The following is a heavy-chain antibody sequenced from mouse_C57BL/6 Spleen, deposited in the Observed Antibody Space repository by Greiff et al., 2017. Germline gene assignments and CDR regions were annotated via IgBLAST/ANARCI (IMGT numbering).Heavy chain of an antibody. CDR3: ARFDGYYFDY. Sequence: QVQLKQPGAELVRPGSSVKLSCKASGYTFTSYWMDWVKQRPGQGLEWIGNIYPSDSETHYNQKFKDKATLTVDKSSSTAYMQLSSLTSEDSAVEYCARFDGYYFDYWGQGTTLTVSS. J-gene: IGHJ2*01. V-gene: IGHV1-61*01. D-gene: IGHD2-3*01. CDR1: GYTFTSYW. CDR2: IYPSDSET.